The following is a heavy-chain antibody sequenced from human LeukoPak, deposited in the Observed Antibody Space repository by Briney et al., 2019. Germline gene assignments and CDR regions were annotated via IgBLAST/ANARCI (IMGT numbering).Heavy chain of an antibody. D-gene: IGHD3-22*01. CDR3: ARDGGSITMIVVVKHNAFDI. J-gene: IGHJ3*02. CDR1: GFTFSSYG. V-gene: IGHV3-30*03. Sequence: GGSLRLSCAASGFTFSSYGMHWVRQAPDKGLEWVAVISYDGSNKYYADSVKGRFTISRDNSKNTLYLQMNSLRAEDTAAYYCARDGGSITMIVVVKHNAFDIWGQGTMVTVSS. CDR2: ISYDGSNK.